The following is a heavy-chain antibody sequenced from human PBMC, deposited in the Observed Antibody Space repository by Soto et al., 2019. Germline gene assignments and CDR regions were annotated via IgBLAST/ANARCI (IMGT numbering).Heavy chain of an antibody. CDR1: GFTFDDYA. V-gene: IGHV3-9*01. J-gene: IGHJ5*02. CDR3: AKARYCSSTSCYAGNWFDP. Sequence: EVQLVESGGGLVQPGRSLRLSCAASGFTFDDYAMHWARQAPGKGLEWVSGISWNSGSIGYADSVKGRFTISRDNAKNSLYLQMNSLRAEDTALYYCAKARYCSSTSCYAGNWFDPWGQGTLVTVSS. D-gene: IGHD2-2*01. CDR2: ISWNSGSI.